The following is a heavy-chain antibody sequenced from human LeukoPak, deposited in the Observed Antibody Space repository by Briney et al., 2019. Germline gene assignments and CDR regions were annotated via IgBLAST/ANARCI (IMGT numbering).Heavy chain of an antibody. Sequence: ASVKVSCKASGYTFSDYGINWVRQAPGQGLEWMGWISTYNGNTNYAQKLQGRVTMTTDTSTSTAYMELRSLRSDDTAAYYCARESTARYYYDSSGFYRGAVDYWGQGTLVTVSS. V-gene: IGHV1-18*01. CDR2: ISTYNGNT. D-gene: IGHD3-22*01. CDR3: ARESTARYYYDSSGFYRGAVDY. J-gene: IGHJ4*02. CDR1: GYTFSDYG.